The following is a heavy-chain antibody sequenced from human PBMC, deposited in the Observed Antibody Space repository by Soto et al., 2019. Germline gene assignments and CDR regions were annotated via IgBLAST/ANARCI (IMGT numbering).Heavy chain of an antibody. CDR1: GFIFGSYA. CDR3: AKEDGYCSSSSCPFGLDV. CDR2: ISASGDFT. D-gene: IGHD2-2*03. Sequence: PGGSLRLSCAASGFIFGSYAMGWVRQAPGKGLEWVSDISASGDFTFYAESVKGRFTISRDNSKNTLYLQMNSLRADDTAVYFCAKEDGYCSSSSCPFGLDVWGQGTTVTVSS. J-gene: IGHJ6*02. V-gene: IGHV3-23*01.